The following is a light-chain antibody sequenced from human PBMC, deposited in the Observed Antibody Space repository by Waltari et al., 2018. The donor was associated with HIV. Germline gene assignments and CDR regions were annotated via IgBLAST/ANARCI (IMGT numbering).Light chain of an antibody. CDR1: QTIDTW. Sequence: DIQLTQSPSTLSASVGEKLTITCRASQTIDTWMAWYQQKPGKAPKVLISKASSLESGVPSRFSGTGSGTEFTLIIISLQPDDLATYYCQQFYIYPLTFGGGTKVQIK. CDR2: KAS. V-gene: IGKV1-5*03. CDR3: QQFYIYPLT. J-gene: IGKJ4*01.